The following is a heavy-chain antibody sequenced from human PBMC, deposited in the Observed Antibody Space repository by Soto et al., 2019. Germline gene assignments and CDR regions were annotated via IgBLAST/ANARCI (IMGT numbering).Heavy chain of an antibody. CDR3: ARERDRRTYGDYESEYDY. CDR2: ISYDGSNK. J-gene: IGHJ4*02. Sequence: GGSLRLSCAASGFTFSSYAMHWVRQAPGKGLEWVAVISYDGSNKYYADSVKGRFTISRDNSKNTLYLQMNSLGAEDTAVYYCARERDRRTYGDYESEYDYWGQGTLVTVSS. D-gene: IGHD4-17*01. V-gene: IGHV3-30-3*01. CDR1: GFTFSSYA.